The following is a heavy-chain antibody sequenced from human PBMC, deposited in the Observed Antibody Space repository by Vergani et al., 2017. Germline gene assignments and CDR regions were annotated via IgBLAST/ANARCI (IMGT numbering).Heavy chain of an antibody. CDR3: ARGLGRDGYNKDY. D-gene: IGHD5-24*01. Sequence: EVQLLESGGGLVQPGGSLRLSCAASGFTFSSYAMSWVRQAPGKGLEWVSAISGSGGSTYYADSVKGRFTISRDNSKNTLYLQMNSLRAEDTAVYYCARGLGRDGYNKDYWGQGTLVTVSS. CDR2: ISGSGGST. V-gene: IGHV3-23*01. CDR1: GFTFSSYA. J-gene: IGHJ4*02.